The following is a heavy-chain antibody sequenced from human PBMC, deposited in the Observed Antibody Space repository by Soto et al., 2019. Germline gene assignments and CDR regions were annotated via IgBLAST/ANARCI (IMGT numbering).Heavy chain of an antibody. CDR2: ISSSSSYT. CDR1: GFTFSDYY. J-gene: IGHJ6*02. D-gene: IGHD5-18*01. V-gene: IGHV3-11*06. Sequence: PGGSLRLSCAASGFTFSDYYMSWIRQAPGKGLEWVSYISSSSSYTNYADSVKGRFTISRDNAKNSLYLQMNSLRAEDTAVYYCAREDVDTAMNFYYYYGMDVCGQGTTVTVYS. CDR3: AREDVDTAMNFYYYYGMDV.